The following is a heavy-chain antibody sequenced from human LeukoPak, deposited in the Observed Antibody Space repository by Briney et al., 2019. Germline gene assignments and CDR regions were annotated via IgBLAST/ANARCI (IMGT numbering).Heavy chain of an antibody. V-gene: IGHV5-51*01. CDR2: IYPGDSDT. CDR1: GYRFNSYW. Sequence: KCGESLKISCKGSGYRFNSYWIGWVRQMPGKGLEWMGIIYPGDSDTRYSPSFQGQVTISVDKSISTAYLQWNSLKASDTAIYYCARRYCSGATCYFFDYWGQGTLVTVSS. D-gene: IGHD2-15*01. J-gene: IGHJ4*02. CDR3: ARRYCSGATCYFFDY.